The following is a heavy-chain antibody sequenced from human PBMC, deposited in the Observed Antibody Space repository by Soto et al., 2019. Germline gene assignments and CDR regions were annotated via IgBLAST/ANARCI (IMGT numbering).Heavy chain of an antibody. D-gene: IGHD4-4*01. Sequence: QVQLVQSGAEVKKPGSSVKVSCKASGGTFSSYAISWVRQAPGQGLEWMGGIIPIFGTANYAQKFQGRVTITADEPTSTAYMELSSLRSEDTAVYYCATTSYGSNYASDYYGMDVWGQGTTVTVSS. V-gene: IGHV1-69*12. CDR1: GGTFSSYA. J-gene: IGHJ6*02. CDR2: IIPIFGTA. CDR3: ATTSYGSNYASDYYGMDV.